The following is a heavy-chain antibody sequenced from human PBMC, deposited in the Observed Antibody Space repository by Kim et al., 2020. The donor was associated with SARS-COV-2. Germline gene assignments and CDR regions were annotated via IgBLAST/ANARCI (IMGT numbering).Heavy chain of an antibody. D-gene: IGHD5-18*01. CDR2: ISYDGSNK. V-gene: IGHV3-30*04. Sequence: GGSLRLSCAASGFTFSSYAMHWVRQAPGKGLEWVAVISYDGSNKYYADSVKGRFTISRDNSKNTLYLQMNSLRAEDTAVYYCARARSYGSEVDYWGQGTLVTVSS. CDR3: ARARSYGSEVDY. J-gene: IGHJ4*02. CDR1: GFTFSSYA.